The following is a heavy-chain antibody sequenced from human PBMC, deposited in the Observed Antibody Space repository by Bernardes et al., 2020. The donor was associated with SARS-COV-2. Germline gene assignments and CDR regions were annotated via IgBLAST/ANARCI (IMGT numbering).Heavy chain of an antibody. CDR2: INYSGST. J-gene: IGHJ2*01. D-gene: IGHD3-16*01. V-gene: IGHV4-34*01. CDR3: VRAVWGIWYFDL. Sequence: SETLSLTCAVYGGSLSDYYWSWVRQPPGKGLEWIGEINYSGSTNYNPSLKSRVTISVDTSKNQFSLKLTSVTAADTAVYYCVRAVWGIWYFDLWGRGTLVTVSS. CDR1: GGSLSDYY.